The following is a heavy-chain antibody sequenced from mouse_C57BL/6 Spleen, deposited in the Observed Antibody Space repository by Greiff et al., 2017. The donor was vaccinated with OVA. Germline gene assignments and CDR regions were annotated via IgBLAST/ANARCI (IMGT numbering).Heavy chain of an antibody. CDR2: IDPETGGT. CDR1: GYTFTDYE. Sequence: VKLQESGAELVRPGASVTLSCKASGYTFTDYEMHWVKQTPVHGLEWIGAIDPETGGTAYNQKFKGKAILTADKSSSTAYMELRSLTSEDSAVYYCTRGSSLFDYWGQGTTLTVSS. D-gene: IGHD1-1*01. J-gene: IGHJ2*01. V-gene: IGHV1-15*01. CDR3: TRGSSLFDY.